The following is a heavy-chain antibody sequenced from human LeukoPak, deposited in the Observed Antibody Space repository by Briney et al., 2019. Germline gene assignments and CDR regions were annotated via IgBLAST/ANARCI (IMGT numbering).Heavy chain of an antibody. J-gene: IGHJ4*02. CDR1: GYIFTNYY. Sequence: ASVKVSCKASGYIFTNYYIHWVRQAPGQGLEWMGLINPSGGTTSYAQKFQGRVTMTRDMSTSTVYMELSSLRSEDTAVYYCARGLGVRGGENDYWGQGTLVTVSS. CDR2: INPSGGTT. V-gene: IGHV1-46*01. CDR3: ARGLGVRGGENDY. D-gene: IGHD3-10*01.